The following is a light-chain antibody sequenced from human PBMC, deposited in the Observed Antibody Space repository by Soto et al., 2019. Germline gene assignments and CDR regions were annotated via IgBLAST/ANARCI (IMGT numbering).Light chain of an antibody. CDR2: GAS. CDR3: QQRNIWPPVT. V-gene: IGKV3-15*01. J-gene: IGKJ5*01. Sequence: IVMTQSPATLSVSPGERVTLSCRASETVRTNLAWFQQKPGQTPRLLIFGASTRATGIPTRFTGSGSETEFTLTIGSLQSEDLAVYYCQQRNIWPPVTFGQGTRLEIK. CDR1: ETVRTN.